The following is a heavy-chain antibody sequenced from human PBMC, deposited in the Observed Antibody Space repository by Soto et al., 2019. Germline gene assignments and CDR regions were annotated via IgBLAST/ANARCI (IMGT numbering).Heavy chain of an antibody. J-gene: IGHJ6*02. CDR3: AKDLRIAGKYYSGMDV. V-gene: IGHV3-30*18. CDR2: ISYDGSNK. Sequence: VGSLRLSCAASGCTFISYGMHCVRQAPGKGLEWVAVISYDGSNKYYADSVKGRFTISRDNSKNTLYLQMNSLRAEDTAVYYCAKDLRIAGKYYSGMDVWGQGPTVTVSS. D-gene: IGHD6-13*01. CDR1: GCTFISYG.